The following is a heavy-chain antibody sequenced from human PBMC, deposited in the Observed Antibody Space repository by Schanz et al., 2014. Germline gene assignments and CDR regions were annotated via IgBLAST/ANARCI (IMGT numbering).Heavy chain of an antibody. D-gene: IGHD5-12*01. V-gene: IGHV3-33*01. J-gene: IGHJ4*02. CDR3: ARDPNSVNEIDY. Sequence: QVQLVESGGGVVQPGRSLRLSCAASGFTFNSYGMHWVRQAPGKGLEWVAFIWYDGSNKYYADSVKGRFTISRDNSKNTLYVQMNSLRAEDTAVYYCARDPNSVNEIDYWGQGTLVTVSS. CDR2: IWYDGSNK. CDR1: GFTFNSYG.